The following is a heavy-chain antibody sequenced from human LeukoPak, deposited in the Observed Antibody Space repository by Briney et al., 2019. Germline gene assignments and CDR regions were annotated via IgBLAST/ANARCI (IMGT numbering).Heavy chain of an antibody. CDR1: GYSFTSYW. D-gene: IGHD3-10*01. Sequence: GESLKISCKGSGYSFTSYWIGWVRQMPGKGLEWMGIIYPGDSDTRCSPSFQGQVTISADKSISTAYLQWSSLKASDTAMYYCARPPYYYGSGSLAFDIWGQGTMVTVSS. CDR3: ARPPYYYGSGSLAFDI. V-gene: IGHV5-51*01. CDR2: IYPGDSDT. J-gene: IGHJ3*02.